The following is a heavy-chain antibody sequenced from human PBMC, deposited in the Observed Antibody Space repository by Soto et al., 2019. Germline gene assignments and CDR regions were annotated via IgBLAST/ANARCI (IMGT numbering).Heavy chain of an antibody. J-gene: IGHJ5*02. Sequence: ASVKVSCKASGYTFTSYGISWVRQAPGQGLEWMGWISAYNGNTDYAQKLQGRVTRTTDTSTSTAYMELRSLRSDDTAVYYCAREGYYYDSSGYNWFDAWGQGTLVTVSS. CDR3: AREGYYYDSSGYNWFDA. CDR1: GYTFTSYG. CDR2: ISAYNGNT. V-gene: IGHV1-18*01. D-gene: IGHD3-22*01.